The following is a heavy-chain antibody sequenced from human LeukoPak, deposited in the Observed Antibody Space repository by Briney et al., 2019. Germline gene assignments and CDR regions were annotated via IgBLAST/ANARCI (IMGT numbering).Heavy chain of an antibody. Sequence: SETLSLTCAVYGVSFSGYYWSWIRQPPGKGLEWIGEINHSGSTNYNPSLKSRVTISVDTSKNQFSLKLSSVTAADTAAYYCASRIRGVRAFDPWGQGTLVTVSS. D-gene: IGHD3-10*01. CDR2: INHSGST. CDR1: GVSFSGYY. J-gene: IGHJ5*02. V-gene: IGHV4-34*01. CDR3: ASRIRGVRAFDP.